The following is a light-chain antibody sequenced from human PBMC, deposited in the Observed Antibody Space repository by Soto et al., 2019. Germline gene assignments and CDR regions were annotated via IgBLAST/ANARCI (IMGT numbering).Light chain of an antibody. V-gene: IGKV3-20*01. CDR3: QQYGRSPKT. J-gene: IGKJ1*01. CDR1: QSVSTY. CDR2: DAS. Sequence: EIVLTQSTATLSLSHGESSTLSGRASQSVSTYLAWYQQKPGQAPRLLIYDASNRVTGIPDRFSGSGSGTDFTLTISRLEPEDFAVYYCQQYGRSPKTFGQGTKVDIK.